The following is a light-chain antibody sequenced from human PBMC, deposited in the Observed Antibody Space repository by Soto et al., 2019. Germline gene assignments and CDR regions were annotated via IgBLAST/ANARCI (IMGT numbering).Light chain of an antibody. V-gene: IGKV3-15*01. Sequence: EIVMTQSPATLSVSPGERAALSCRASQSVSGNLAWYQQTPGQAPRLLIYGASTMPTGIPARFSGSGFGTDFTLTISSLQPEDFATYYCQLTYSTPRTFGQGTKV. CDR3: QLTYSTPRT. J-gene: IGKJ1*01. CDR1: QSVSGN. CDR2: GAS.